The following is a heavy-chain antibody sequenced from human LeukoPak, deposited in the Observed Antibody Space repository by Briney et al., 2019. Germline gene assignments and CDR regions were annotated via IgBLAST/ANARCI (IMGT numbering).Heavy chain of an antibody. V-gene: IGHV1-46*01. CDR3: ARGGYYYDSGGYYHPFDY. CDR2: INPNGGST. D-gene: IGHD3-22*01. CDR1: GCTFTSYY. J-gene: IGHJ4*02. Sequence: ASVKVSCKASGCTFTSYYMHWVRQAPGQGLEWMGIINPNGGSTSYAQKFQGRVTMTRDTSTSTVYMELSSLRSEDTAVYYCARGGYYYDSGGYYHPFDYWGQGTLVTVSS.